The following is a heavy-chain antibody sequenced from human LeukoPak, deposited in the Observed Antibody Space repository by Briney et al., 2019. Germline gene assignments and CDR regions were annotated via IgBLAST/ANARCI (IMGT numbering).Heavy chain of an antibody. CDR1: GCIFSNYG. Sequence: GGSLRLSCTASGCIFSNYGINWVRQAPGKGLEWVAYIGSNRKSIDYADSVKGRFTISRDNAQNSLFLQMNSLRAEDTAVYYCARGGAARPDYWGQGTMVTVSS. J-gene: IGHJ4*02. CDR2: IGSNRKSI. V-gene: IGHV3-48*01. CDR3: ARGGAARPDY. D-gene: IGHD6-6*01.